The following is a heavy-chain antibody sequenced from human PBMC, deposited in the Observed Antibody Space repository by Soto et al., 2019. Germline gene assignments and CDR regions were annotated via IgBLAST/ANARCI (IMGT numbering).Heavy chain of an antibody. CDR1: GFTFSSYA. CDR3: ARDGRQDYYDSSGYYRAPYGMDV. Sequence: GGSLRLSCAASGFTFSSYAMHWVRQAPGKXLEWVAVISYDGSNKYYADSVKGRFTISRDNSKNTLYLQMNSLRAEDTAVYYCARDGRQDYYDSSGYYRAPYGMDVWGQGTTVTVSS. V-gene: IGHV3-30-3*01. CDR2: ISYDGSNK. J-gene: IGHJ6*02. D-gene: IGHD3-22*01.